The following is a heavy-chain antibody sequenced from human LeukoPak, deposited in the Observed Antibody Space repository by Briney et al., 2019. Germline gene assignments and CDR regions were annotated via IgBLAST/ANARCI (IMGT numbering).Heavy chain of an antibody. V-gene: IGHV3-64D*06. CDR2: ISSNGGST. Sequence: GGSLRLSCSASGFTFSSYTMHWVRQAPGKGLEYVSTISSNGGSTYYADSVKGRFTISRDNSKDTLYLQMGSLRAEDTAVYFCVGECSNWPDYWGQGTLVTVSS. CDR3: VGECSNWPDY. CDR1: GFTFSSYT. D-gene: IGHD6-13*01. J-gene: IGHJ4*02.